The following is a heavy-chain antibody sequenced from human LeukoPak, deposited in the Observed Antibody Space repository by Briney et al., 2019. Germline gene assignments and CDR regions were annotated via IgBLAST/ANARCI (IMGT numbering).Heavy chain of an antibody. V-gene: IGHV4-39*01. CDR2: IYYSGST. D-gene: IGHD3-22*01. J-gene: IGHJ4*02. CDR1: GGSISSSSYY. CDR3: ASSGYYYGGYYFDY. Sequence: KASETLSLTCTVSGGSISSSSYYWGWIRQPPGKGLEWIGSIYYSGSTYYNPSLKSRVTISVDTSKNQFSLKLRSVTAADMAVYYCASSGYYYGGYYFDYWGQGTLVTVSS.